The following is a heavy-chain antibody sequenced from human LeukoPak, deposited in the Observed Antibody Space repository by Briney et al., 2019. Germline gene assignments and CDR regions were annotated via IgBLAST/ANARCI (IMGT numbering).Heavy chain of an antibody. CDR3: ARGHHVVVATATWASDAFDL. J-gene: IGHJ3*01. D-gene: IGHD2-21*02. CDR1: GYNFTSHW. CDR2: VYPGDSDS. Sequence: GESLKISCKGSGYNFTSHWIGWVRQMPGKGLEWMGIVYPGDSDSRQSPSLRGQVTISADKSINTAYLQWNSLKASDTAMYYCARGHHVVVATATWASDAFDLWGQGTMVTVSS. V-gene: IGHV5-51*01.